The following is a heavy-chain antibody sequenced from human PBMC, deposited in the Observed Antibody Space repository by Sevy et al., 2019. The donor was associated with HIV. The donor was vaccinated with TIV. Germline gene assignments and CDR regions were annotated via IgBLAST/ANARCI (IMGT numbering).Heavy chain of an antibody. CDR2: FSGGGDNT. D-gene: IGHD3-10*01. CDR3: AKGDFDSGSWYWFDP. V-gene: IGHV3-23*01. CDR1: GFTFSSSA. J-gene: IGHJ5*02. Sequence: GGSLRLSCAASGFTFSSSAMSWVRQAPGKGLEWVSGFSGGGDNTHYADSVKGRFTISRDTSKNTLYLQMNSLRAEDTAVYYCAKGDFDSGSWYWFDPRGQGTLVTVSS.